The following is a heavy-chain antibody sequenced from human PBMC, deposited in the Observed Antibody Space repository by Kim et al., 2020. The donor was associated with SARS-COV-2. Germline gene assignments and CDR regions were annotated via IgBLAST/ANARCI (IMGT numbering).Heavy chain of an antibody. V-gene: IGHV4-59*13. Sequence: SETLSLTCTVSGGSISSYYWSWIRQPPGKGLEWIGYIYYSGSTNYNPSLKSRVTISVDTSKNQFSLKLSSVTAADTAVYYCAHSSGAGGAFDIWGQGTMVTVSS. CDR2: IYYSGST. CDR3: AHSSGAGGAFDI. J-gene: IGHJ3*02. CDR1: GGSISSYY. D-gene: IGHD6-6*01.